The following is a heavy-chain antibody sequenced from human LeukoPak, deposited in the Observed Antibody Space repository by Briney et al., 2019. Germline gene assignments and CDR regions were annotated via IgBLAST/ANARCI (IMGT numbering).Heavy chain of an antibody. D-gene: IGHD4-23*01. J-gene: IGHJ2*01. CDR2: IYYSGST. V-gene: IGHV4-31*03. CDR3: ARDRYTVVSWYFDL. CDR1: GGSISSGGYY. Sequence: SAPLSLTCTVSGGSISSGGYYWSWIRQHPGKGLEWIGYIYYSGSTYYNPSLKSRVTISVDTSKNQSSLKLSSVTAADTAVYYCARDRYTVVSWYFDLWGRGTLVTVSS.